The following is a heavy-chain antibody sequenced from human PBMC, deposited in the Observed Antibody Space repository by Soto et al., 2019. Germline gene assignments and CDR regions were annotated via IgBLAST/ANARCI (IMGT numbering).Heavy chain of an antibody. J-gene: IGHJ6*02. CDR1: GGTFSSYA. Sequence: ASVKVSCKASGGTFSSYAISWVRQAPGQGLEWMGGIIPIFGTANYAQKFQGWVTMTRDTSISTAYMELSRLRSDDTAVYYCARGRRITIFGVVIGPGGTDVWGQGTTVTVSS. V-gene: IGHV1-69*05. CDR3: ARGRRITIFGVVIGPGGTDV. CDR2: IIPIFGTA. D-gene: IGHD3-3*01.